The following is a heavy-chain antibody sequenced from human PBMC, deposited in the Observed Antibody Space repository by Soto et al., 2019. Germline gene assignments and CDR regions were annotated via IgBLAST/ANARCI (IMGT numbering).Heavy chain of an antibody. CDR1: GGTFSNSA. CDR3: ARDKGRPQLGGNYYYILDV. V-gene: IGHV1-69*13. CDR2: IMPIFRTP. D-gene: IGHD3-3*02. J-gene: IGHJ6*02. Sequence: ASVKVSCKSSGGTFSNSAISWVRQAPGQGLEWMGGIMPIFRTPDYAQKFQGRVTVTADESTSTAYMELSGLKSDDTAVYYCARDKGRPQLGGNYYYILDVWGQGTKVTVSS.